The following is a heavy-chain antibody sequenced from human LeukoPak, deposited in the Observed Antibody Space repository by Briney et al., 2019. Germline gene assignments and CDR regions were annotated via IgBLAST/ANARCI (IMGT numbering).Heavy chain of an antibody. V-gene: IGHV6-1*01. CDR1: GDSVSSNSAA. CDR3: AREAHYYDSSGYEWGGFDY. J-gene: IGHJ4*02. D-gene: IGHD3-22*01. CDR2: TYYRSKLYN. Sequence: SQTLSLTCAISGDSVSSNSAAWNWIRQSPSRGLEWLGRTYYRSKLYNDYAVSVKSRITINPDTSKNQFSLQLNSVTPEDTAVYYCAREAHYYDSSGYEWGGFDYWGQGTLVTVSS.